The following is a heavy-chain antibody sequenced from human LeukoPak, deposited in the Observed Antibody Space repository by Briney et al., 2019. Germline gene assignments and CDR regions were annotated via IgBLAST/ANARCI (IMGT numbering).Heavy chain of an antibody. V-gene: IGHV4-39*01. CDR2: IYYSGST. CDR3: ARLLSPKSYGVTIYHDYMDV. D-gene: IGHD5-18*01. Sequence: SETLSLTCTVYGGSISSSSYHWGWIRQPPGKGLEWIGNIYYSGSTYYNPSLKSRVTISVDTSKNQFSLRLGSVTAAGTAFYYCARLLSPKSYGVTIYHDYMDVWGKGTTVTVSS. J-gene: IGHJ6*03. CDR1: GGSISSSSYH.